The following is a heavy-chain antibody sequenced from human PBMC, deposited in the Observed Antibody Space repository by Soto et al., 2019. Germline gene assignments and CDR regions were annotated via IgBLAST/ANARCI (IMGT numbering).Heavy chain of an antibody. D-gene: IGHD6-13*01. CDR2: IHAGNGNT. CDR1: RWRFTCCA. Sequence: SAKLSCKACRWRFTCCARCSWRQAPGQRLEWMGCIHAGNGNTQYSPQFQGRATIPRETSASTAYMPLSSLRSEDTAVHYCDRGYSSSSPFAYWRKGTLVLVSS. CDR3: DRGYSSSSPFAY. J-gene: IGHJ4*02. V-gene: IGHV1-3*01.